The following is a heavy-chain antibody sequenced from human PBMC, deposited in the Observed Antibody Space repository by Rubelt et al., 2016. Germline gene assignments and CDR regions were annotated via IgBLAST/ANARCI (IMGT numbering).Heavy chain of an antibody. CDR1: GGSINSYY. V-gene: IGHV4-59*12. D-gene: IGHD2-8*01. CDR3: ARGASPWYHGTNDYYHY. J-gene: IGHJ4*02. Sequence: QVQLQESGPGLAKPSETLSLTCPVSGGSINSYYWSWIRQPPGKGPECLAYTHDSGETNYNPPLKSRLIISVATSKNKLSLRLNSVTAADTAVDDCARGASPWYHGTNDYYHYWGPGSQVGVSS. CDR2: THDSGET.